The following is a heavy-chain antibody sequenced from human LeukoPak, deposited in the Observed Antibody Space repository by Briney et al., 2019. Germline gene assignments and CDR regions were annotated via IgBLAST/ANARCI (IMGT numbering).Heavy chain of an antibody. CDR2: INHSGST. Sequence: SETLSLTCAVYGGSFSGYYWSWVRQPPGKGLEWIGEINHSGSTNYNPSLKSRVTISVDTSKNQFSLKLGSVTAADTAVYYCARGSGSYCFDYWGQGTLVTVSS. J-gene: IGHJ4*02. CDR3: ARGSGSYCFDY. D-gene: IGHD1-26*01. CDR1: GGSFSGYY. V-gene: IGHV4-34*01.